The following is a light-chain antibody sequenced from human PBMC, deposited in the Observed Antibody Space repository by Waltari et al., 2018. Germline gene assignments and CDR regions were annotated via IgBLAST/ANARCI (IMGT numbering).Light chain of an antibody. CDR3: QSYDTSLSVGV. Sequence: QSVLTQPPSVSGAPGQRVTISCTGRSSNIGAGFDVHWFQQLPGRAPKLLIYDNRNRPSGVPDRFSGSKSGTSASLAIAGLQAEDESDYYCQSYDTSLSVGVFGGGTKLTVL. CDR1: SSNIGAGFD. CDR2: DNR. V-gene: IGLV1-40*01. J-gene: IGLJ3*02.